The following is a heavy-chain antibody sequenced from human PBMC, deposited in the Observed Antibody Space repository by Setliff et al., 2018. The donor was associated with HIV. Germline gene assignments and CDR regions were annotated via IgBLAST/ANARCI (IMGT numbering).Heavy chain of an antibody. CDR3: AKRVTAMSPSWLDY. J-gene: IGHJ4*02. V-gene: IGHV3-23*01. D-gene: IGHD3-22*01. Sequence: LKISCAASGFTFSSFAMAWVRQAPGRGLEWVSAIAADDSVRSYADSARGRFTISRDNYLSTLYLQMNSLRAADTAVYYCAKRVTAMSPSWLDYWGQGTLVTVSS. CDR1: GFTFSSFA. CDR2: IAADDSVR.